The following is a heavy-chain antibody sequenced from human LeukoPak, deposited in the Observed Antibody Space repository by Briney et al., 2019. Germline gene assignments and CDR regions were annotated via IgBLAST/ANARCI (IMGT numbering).Heavy chain of an antibody. CDR1: GFTFNSFG. J-gene: IGHJ4*02. D-gene: IGHD3-22*01. CDR2: ISYDGRNK. V-gene: IGHV3-30*03. CDR3: ARDLYRIVVVPHYFDY. Sequence: GRSLRLSCAASGFTFNSFGMHWVRQAPGKGLEWLAVISYDGRNKYYADSVKGRFTISRDNSKNTLYLQMNSLRAEDTAVYYCARDLYRIVVVPHYFDYWGQGTLVTVSS.